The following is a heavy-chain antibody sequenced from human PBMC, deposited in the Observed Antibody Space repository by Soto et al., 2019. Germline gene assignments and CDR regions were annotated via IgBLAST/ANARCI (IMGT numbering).Heavy chain of an antibody. D-gene: IGHD1-7*01. CDR3: ARDEVNWNSLDY. Sequence: QVQLVQSGAEVKKPGASVKVSCKASGYTFTSYAMHWVRQAPAQRLEWMGWINAGNGNTKYSQKFQGRVTITRDTSASTAYMELSSLRSEDTAVYYCARDEVNWNSLDYWGQGTLVTVSS. CDR2: INAGNGNT. CDR1: GYTFTSYA. V-gene: IGHV1-3*01. J-gene: IGHJ4*02.